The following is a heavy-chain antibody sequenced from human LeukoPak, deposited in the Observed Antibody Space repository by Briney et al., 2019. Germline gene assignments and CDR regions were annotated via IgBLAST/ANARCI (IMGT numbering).Heavy chain of an antibody. CDR1: GFTFSTYS. D-gene: IGHD1-14*01. CDR3: ARHEPVITLSSYYYGMDV. CDR2: ISTSSTYI. V-gene: IGHV3-21*01. J-gene: IGHJ6*02. Sequence: PGGSLRLSCAASGFTFSTYSMNWVRQAPGKGLEWVSSISTSSTYIYYADSVKGRFTISRDNAKNSLYLQMNSLRAEDTAVYYCARHEPVITLSSYYYGMDVWGPGTTVTVS.